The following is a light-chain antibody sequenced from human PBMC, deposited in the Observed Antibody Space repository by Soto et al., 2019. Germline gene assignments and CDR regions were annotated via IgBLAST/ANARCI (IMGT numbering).Light chain of an antibody. CDR2: DAS. CDR3: QQYGSSGT. J-gene: IGKJ1*01. CDR1: RGISGN. Sequence: IVMTQSPATLSVSPGERATLSCRASRGISGNLAWYQQKPGQAPRLLIYDASTRATGIPARFSGSGSGTDFTLTISRLEPEDFAVYYCQQYGSSGTFGQGTKVDI. V-gene: IGKV3-15*01.